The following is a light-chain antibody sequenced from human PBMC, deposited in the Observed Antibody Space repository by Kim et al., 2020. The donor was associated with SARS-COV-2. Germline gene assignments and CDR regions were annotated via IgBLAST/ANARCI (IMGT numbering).Light chain of an antibody. CDR2: TAS. V-gene: IGKV1-39*01. CDR3: RQSYSNPIS. Sequence: DIQMTQSPSSLSASVGDRVTITCRASQSISRYLDWYQQKPGKAPNLLIYTASSLRSGVPSRFSGSGSGTDFTLTISSLQPEDFATYYCRQSYSNPISFGQGTRLEIK. J-gene: IGKJ5*01. CDR1: QSISRY.